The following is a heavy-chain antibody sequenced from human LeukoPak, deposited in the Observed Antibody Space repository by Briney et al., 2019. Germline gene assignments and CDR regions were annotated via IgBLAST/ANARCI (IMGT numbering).Heavy chain of an antibody. CDR3: AKALVVTMIVVVITPFDY. J-gene: IGHJ4*02. CDR2: ISGSGGST. V-gene: IGHV3-23*01. Sequence: GASLRLSCAASGFTFSSYAMSWVRQAPGKGLEWVSAISGSGGSTYYADSVKGRFTISRDNSKNTLYLQMNSLRAEGTAVYYCAKALVVTMIVVVITPFDYWGQGTLVTVSS. D-gene: IGHD3-22*01. CDR1: GFTFSSYA.